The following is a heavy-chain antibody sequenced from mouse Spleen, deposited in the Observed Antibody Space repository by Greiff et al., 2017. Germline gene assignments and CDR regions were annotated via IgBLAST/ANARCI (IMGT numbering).Heavy chain of an antibody. CDR3: ARHDGYDRAFAY. CDR2: ISSGGGNT. J-gene: IGHJ3*01. V-gene: IGHV5-9*04. D-gene: IGHD2-2*01. CDR1: GFTFSSYA. Sequence: EVKLMESGGGLVKLGGSLKLSCAASGFTFSSYAMSWVRQTPEKRLEWVATISSGGGNTYYPDSVKGRFTISRDNAKNTLYLQMSSLKSEDTAMYYCARHDGYDRAFAYWGQGTLVTVSA.